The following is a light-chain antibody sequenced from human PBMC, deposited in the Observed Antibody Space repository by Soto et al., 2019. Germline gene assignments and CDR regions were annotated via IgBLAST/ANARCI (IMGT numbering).Light chain of an antibody. V-gene: IGKV1-5*01. Sequence: EIQITQSPATLSASVGDRVTDSFRASQSISSWLASDQQKPGKAPKLLIYDASSLQSGVPSRFSGSGSGKAFTLIITGLQPDDLASYYRHQCNGPITFGQGTRREIK. CDR1: QSISSW. J-gene: IGKJ5*01. CDR3: HQCNGPIT. CDR2: DAS.